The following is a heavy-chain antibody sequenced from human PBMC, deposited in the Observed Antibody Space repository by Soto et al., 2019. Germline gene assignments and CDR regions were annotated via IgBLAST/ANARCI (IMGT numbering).Heavy chain of an antibody. J-gene: IGHJ6*02. CDR1: GFTFDDYA. CDR2: INWNSGSI. CDR3: AKDVSGRGSFYYHFGMDV. D-gene: IGHD1-26*01. V-gene: IGHV3-9*01. Sequence: GGSLRLSCAASGFTFDDYAMHWVRQAPGTGLEWVSGINWNSGSIGYTDSVKARFTISRDNAKNSLYLQMNSLRTEDTALYYCAKDVSGRGSFYYHFGMDVWGHGTTVTVS.